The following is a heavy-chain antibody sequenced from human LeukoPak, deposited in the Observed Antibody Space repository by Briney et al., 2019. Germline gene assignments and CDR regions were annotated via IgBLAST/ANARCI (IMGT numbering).Heavy chain of an antibody. CDR3: ARYWGGEYSGYDRYYYYGMDV. D-gene: IGHD5-12*01. CDR1: GDSVSGNIVA. CDR2: TNYRSKWYN. Sequence: PSQTLSLTCDISGDSVSGNIVAWNRIRQSPSRGLEWLGRTNYRSKWYNDYAVSVRGRITINPDTSKNRFSLKLSSVTAADTAVYYCARYWGGEYSGYDRYYYYGMDVWGQGTTVTVSS. V-gene: IGHV6-1*01. J-gene: IGHJ6*02.